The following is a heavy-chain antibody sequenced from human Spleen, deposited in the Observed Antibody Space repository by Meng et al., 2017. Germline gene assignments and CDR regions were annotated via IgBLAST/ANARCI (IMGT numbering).Heavy chain of an antibody. V-gene: IGHV4-34*01. J-gene: IGHJ4*02. CDR2: INHSGST. D-gene: IGHD4-11*01. CDR3: ARGPTTMAHDFDY. Sequence: QVPLQQWAAGLLKPSETLSLTCVVSGGSFSDYYWSWIRQPPGKGLEWIGEINHSGSTNYNPSLESRATISVDTSQNNLSLKLRSVTAADSAVYYCARGPTTMAHDFDYWGQGTLVTVSS. CDR1: GGSFSDYY.